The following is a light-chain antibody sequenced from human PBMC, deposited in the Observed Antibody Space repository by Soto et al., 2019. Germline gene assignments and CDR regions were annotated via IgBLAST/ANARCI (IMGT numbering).Light chain of an antibody. CDR2: GAS. Sequence: EIVLTQSPGTLSLSPGERATLSCRASQSVSSGYLAWYQQKPGQAPRLLIYGASSRATGIPDRFSGSGSGTDFTLTISRLEPEDFAVYYCQQYGSSPLTFGGGTRWIS. V-gene: IGKV3-20*01. CDR1: QSVSSGY. CDR3: QQYGSSPLT. J-gene: IGKJ4*01.